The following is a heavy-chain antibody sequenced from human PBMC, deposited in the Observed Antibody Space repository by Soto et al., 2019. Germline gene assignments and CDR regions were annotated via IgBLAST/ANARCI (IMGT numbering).Heavy chain of an antibody. J-gene: IGHJ6*02. CDR2: TYYRSKWYN. V-gene: IGHV6-1*01. Sequence: QVQLQQSGPGLVKPSQTLSLTCAISGDSVSSNSAAWNWIRQSPSRGLEWLGRTYYRSKWYNDYAVSVKSRITINPDTSKNQFSLQLNSVTPEDTAVYYCARDTQISSSSPHQPSGYYYYGMDVWGQGTTVTVSS. CDR1: GDSVSSNSAA. CDR3: ARDTQISSSSPHQPSGYYYYGMDV. D-gene: IGHD6-6*01.